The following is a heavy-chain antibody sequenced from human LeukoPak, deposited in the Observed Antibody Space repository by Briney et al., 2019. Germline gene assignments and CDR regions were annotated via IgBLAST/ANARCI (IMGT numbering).Heavy chain of an antibody. CDR3: ARTWGFFDY. J-gene: IGHJ4*02. CDR2: IYYSGST. V-gene: IGHV4-59*01. D-gene: IGHD3-16*01. CDR1: GVSINSYY. Sequence: SETLSLTCTVSGVSINSYYWSWIRQLPGKGLEWIGYIYYSGSTDYNPSLKSRVTISVDTPKNQFSLKLSPVTAADTAVYYCARTWGFFDYWGQGTLVTVSS.